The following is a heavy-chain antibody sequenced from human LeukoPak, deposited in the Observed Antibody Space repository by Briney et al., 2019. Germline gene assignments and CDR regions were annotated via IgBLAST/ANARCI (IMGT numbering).Heavy chain of an antibody. CDR2: IHYSGKA. D-gene: IGHD3-16*01. Sequence: PSETLSLTCTVSGGSISGYYWAWIRQPPGKGLEWIGQIHYSGKADYNPSLRSLITISVDTSKNQMSLKLSSVTAADTAVYYCARFGVYYDMGVWGQGTTVTVS. CDR3: ARFGVYYDMGV. CDR1: GGSISGYY. V-gene: IGHV4-59*01. J-gene: IGHJ6*02.